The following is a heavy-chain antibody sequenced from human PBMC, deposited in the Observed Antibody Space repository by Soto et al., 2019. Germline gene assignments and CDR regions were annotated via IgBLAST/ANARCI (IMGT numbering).Heavy chain of an antibody. J-gene: IGHJ6*02. CDR1: GGSISSGGYY. V-gene: IGHV4-31*03. CDR2: IYYSGST. D-gene: IGHD2-21*01. Sequence: SETLSLTCTVSGGSISSGGYYWSWIRQHPGKGLEWIGYIYYSGSTYYNPSLKSRVTISVDTSKNQFSLKLSSVTAADTAVYYCARDRAERVLGVSYYYYGMDVWGQGTTVTVSS. CDR3: ARDRAERVLGVSYYYYGMDV.